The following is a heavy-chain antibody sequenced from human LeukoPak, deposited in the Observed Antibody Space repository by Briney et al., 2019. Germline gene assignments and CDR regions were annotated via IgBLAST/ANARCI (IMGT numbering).Heavy chain of an antibody. V-gene: IGHV3-49*04. CDR3: TRDSETKTYYDFWSGYYAGMDV. Sequence: GGSLRLSCTASGFTFGDYAMSWVRQAPGKGLEWVGFIRSKAYGGTTEYAASVKGRFTISRDDSKSIAYLQMNSLKTEDTAVYYCTRDSETKTYYDFWSGYYAGMDVWGQGTTVTASS. D-gene: IGHD3-3*01. CDR2: IRSKAYGGTT. J-gene: IGHJ6*02. CDR1: GFTFGDYA.